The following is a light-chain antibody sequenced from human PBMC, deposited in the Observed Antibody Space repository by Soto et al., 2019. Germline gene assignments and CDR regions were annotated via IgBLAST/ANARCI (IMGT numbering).Light chain of an antibody. V-gene: IGKV3-11*01. CDR3: QQRSNWPPT. J-gene: IGKJ1*01. CDR1: QSVNSIY. Sequence: EIVLTQSPGTLSLSPGERATLSCRASQSVNSIYLAWYQQKPGQAPRLLIYDASNRATGIPARFSGSGSGTDFTLTISSLEPEDFAVYYCQQRSNWPPTFGQGTKVDI. CDR2: DAS.